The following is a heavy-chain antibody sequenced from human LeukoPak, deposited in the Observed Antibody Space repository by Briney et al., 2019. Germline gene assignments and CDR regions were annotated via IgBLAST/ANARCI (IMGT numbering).Heavy chain of an antibody. CDR3: ARGPSGYHNT. D-gene: IGHD5-12*01. CDR1: GFTFSSYG. J-gene: IGHJ4*02. V-gene: IGHV3-23*01. CDR2: ISSSGIST. Sequence: GGSLRLSCAASGFTFSSYGMSWVRQPPGKGLECVSVISSSGISTYYADSVKGRFTISRDNSKNTLYLQMNSLRAEDTAVYYCARGPSGYHNTGGQGTLVTVSS.